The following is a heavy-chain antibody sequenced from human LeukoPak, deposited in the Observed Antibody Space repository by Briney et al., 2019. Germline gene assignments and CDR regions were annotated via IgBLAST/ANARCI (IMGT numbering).Heavy chain of an antibody. D-gene: IGHD3-22*01. V-gene: IGHV3-7*01. CDR1: GFTLSSYW. Sequence: GGSLRLSCAASGFTLSSYWMSWVRQAPGKGLECVANIKQDGSEKYYVDSVKGRFTISRDNAKNSLYLQMNSLRAEDTAVYYCARAGIWCYDSSGPIRAFDYWGQGTLVTVSS. CDR3: ARAGIWCYDSSGPIRAFDY. J-gene: IGHJ4*02. CDR2: IKQDGSEK.